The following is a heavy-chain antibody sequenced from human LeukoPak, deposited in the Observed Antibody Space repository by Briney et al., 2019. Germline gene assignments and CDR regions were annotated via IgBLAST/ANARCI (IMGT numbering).Heavy chain of an antibody. CDR1: GFTFSSYG. V-gene: IGHV3-30*18. Sequence: GGSLRLSCAASGFTFSSYGMHWVRQAPGKGLEWVAVISYDGSNKYYADSVKGRFTISRVNSKNTLYLQMNSLRAEDTAVYYCAKDYAVTPLYYYYYGMDVWGQGTTVTVSS. CDR2: ISYDGSNK. CDR3: AKDYAVTPLYYYYYGMDV. J-gene: IGHJ6*02. D-gene: IGHD4-11*01.